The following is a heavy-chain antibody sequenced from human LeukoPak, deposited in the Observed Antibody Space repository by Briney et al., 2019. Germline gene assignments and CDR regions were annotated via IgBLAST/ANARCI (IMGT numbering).Heavy chain of an antibody. J-gene: IGHJ3*02. CDR3: TKAGPDTYAFDI. D-gene: IGHD2/OR15-2a*01. V-gene: IGHV3-23*01. Sequence: GGSLRPSCAGSGFSFNNYAMYWVRQAPGKGLEWVSALSSSGLSPYYADSVKGRFSISRDISKNTLYLQMNSLRAEDTAVYYCTKAGPDTYAFDIWGQGTMVTVSS. CDR2: LSSSGLSP. CDR1: GFSFNNYA.